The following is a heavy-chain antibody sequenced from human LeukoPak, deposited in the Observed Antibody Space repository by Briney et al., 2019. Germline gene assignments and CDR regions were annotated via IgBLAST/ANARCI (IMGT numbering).Heavy chain of an antibody. Sequence: GRSLRLSCAASGFTFSSYAMHWVRQAPGKGLEWVAVISYDGSNKYYADSVKGRFTISRDNSKNTLYLQMNSLRVEDTALYYCAKDMRGPGIAVAEADFWGQGTLVSVSS. CDR1: GFTFSSYA. J-gene: IGHJ4*02. CDR2: ISYDGSNK. D-gene: IGHD6-19*01. V-gene: IGHV3-30-3*01. CDR3: AKDMRGPGIAVAEADF.